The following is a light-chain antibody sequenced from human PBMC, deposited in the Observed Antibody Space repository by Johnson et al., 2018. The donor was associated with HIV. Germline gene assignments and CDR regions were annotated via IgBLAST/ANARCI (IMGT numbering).Light chain of an antibody. CDR1: SSNIGNNY. CDR3: ASWDRSLTVGTV. CDR2: DTN. V-gene: IGLV1-51*01. Sequence: QSVLTQPPSVSAAPGQKVTISCSGSSSNIGNNYVSWYQQLPGTAPKLLIYDTNKRPSGIPDRFSGSKSGTSATLDITGLQPGDEADYYCASWDRSLTVGTVFGPGTRVTVL. J-gene: IGLJ1*01.